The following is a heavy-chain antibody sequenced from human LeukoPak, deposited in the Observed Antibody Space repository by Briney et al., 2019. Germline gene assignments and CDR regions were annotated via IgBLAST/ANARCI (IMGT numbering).Heavy chain of an antibody. D-gene: IGHD2-15*01. CDR1: GGSFSGYY. J-gene: IGHJ4*02. V-gene: IGHV4-34*01. CDR2: INHSGST. CDR3: ASWSCSGGSCYLGLWY. Sequence: PSETLSLTCAVYGGSFSGYYWSWIRQPPGKGLGWIGEINHSGSTNYNPSLKSRVTISVDTSKNQFSLKLRSVTAADTAVYYCASWSCSGGSCYLGLWYWGQGTLVTVSS.